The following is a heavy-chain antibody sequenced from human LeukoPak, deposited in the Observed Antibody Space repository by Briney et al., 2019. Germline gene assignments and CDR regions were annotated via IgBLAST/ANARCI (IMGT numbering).Heavy chain of an antibody. V-gene: IGHV4-4*07. CDR2: IYPGESIYASENT. J-gene: IGHJ4*02. Sequence: PSETLSLTCSVSGVSISAYYWSWIRQPAGKGLEWIGRIYPGESIYASENTNYNPSLKSRVSMSGDTSKNQVSLTLRSVTAADTAVYYCARDPTTVTTIFDSWGQGTLVTVSS. CDR3: ARDPTTVTTIFDS. D-gene: IGHD4-17*01. CDR1: GVSISAYY.